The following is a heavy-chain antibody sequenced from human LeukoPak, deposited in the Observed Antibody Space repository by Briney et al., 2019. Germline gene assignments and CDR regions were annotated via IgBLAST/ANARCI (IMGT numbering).Heavy chain of an antibody. CDR1: GFTFNSYS. CDR3: ARDGYNYGLYYYYYYYMDV. V-gene: IGHV3-21*01. CDR2: FSILSRYI. D-gene: IGHD5-24*01. Sequence: GGSLRLSCVASGFTFNSYSMNWVRQAPGKGLGGFPSFSILSRYIYYADSVKGRFTISRDNAKNSLYLQMNSLRAEDTAVYYCARDGYNYGLYYYYYYYMDVWGKGTTVTVSS. J-gene: IGHJ6*03.